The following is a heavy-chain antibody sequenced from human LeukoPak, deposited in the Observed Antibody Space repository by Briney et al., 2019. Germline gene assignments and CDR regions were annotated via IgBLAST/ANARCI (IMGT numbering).Heavy chain of an antibody. CDR1: GYTFTGYY. CDR2: INPNSGGT. Sequence: VASVKVSCKASGYTFTGYYMHWVRQAPGQGLEWMGRINPNSGGTNYAQKFQGRVTMTRDTSISTAYMELSRLRSDDTAVYYCASYCSSTSCYTGNYYYYGMDVWGQGTTVTVSS. D-gene: IGHD2-2*02. J-gene: IGHJ6*02. V-gene: IGHV1-2*06. CDR3: ASYCSSTSCYTGNYYYYGMDV.